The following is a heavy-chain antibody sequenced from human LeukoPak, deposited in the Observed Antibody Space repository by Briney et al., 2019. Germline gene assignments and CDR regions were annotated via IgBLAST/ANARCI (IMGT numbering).Heavy chain of an antibody. V-gene: IGHV4-61*02. Sequence: SQTLSLTCTVSGGSISSNSYYWGWIRQPPGKGLEWIGRIYTSGSTNYNPSLKSRVTMSVDTSKNQFSLKLSSVTAADTAVYYCVGYGSGRSQPWGQGTLVTVSS. J-gene: IGHJ5*02. CDR1: GGSISSNSYY. CDR3: VGYGSGRSQP. CDR2: IYTSGST. D-gene: IGHD3-10*01.